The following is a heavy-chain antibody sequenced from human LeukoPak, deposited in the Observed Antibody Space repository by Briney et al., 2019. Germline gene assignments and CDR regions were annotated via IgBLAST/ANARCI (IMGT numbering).Heavy chain of an antibody. D-gene: IGHD3-9*01. Sequence: GGSLRLSCAASGFTFRTYWMSWVRQAPGKGLEWVANIKQDGSEKYYVDSVKGRFTISRDNAKNSLYVQMNSLRAEDTAVYYCGRDYDIGCFDYWGQGTLVTVSS. V-gene: IGHV3-7*04. CDR3: GRDYDIGCFDY. CDR1: GFTFRTYW. J-gene: IGHJ4*02. CDR2: IKQDGSEK.